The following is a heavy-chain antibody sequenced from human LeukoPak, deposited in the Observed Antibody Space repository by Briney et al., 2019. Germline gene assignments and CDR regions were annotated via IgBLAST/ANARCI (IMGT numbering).Heavy chain of an antibody. CDR2: FDPEDGET. V-gene: IGHV1-8*02. CDR1: GYTFTSYG. J-gene: IGHJ5*02. D-gene: IGHD3-10*01. Sequence: ASVKVSCKASGYTFTSYGISWVRQAPGKGLEWMGGFDPEDGETVYAQKFQGRVTMTRNTSISTAYMELSSLRSEDTAVYYCARDLFGSKSSGFDPWGQGTLVTVSS. CDR3: ARDLFGSKSSGFDP.